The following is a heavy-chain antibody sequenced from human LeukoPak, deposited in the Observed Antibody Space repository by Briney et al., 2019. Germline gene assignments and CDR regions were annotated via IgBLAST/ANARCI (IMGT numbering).Heavy chain of an antibody. CDR1: GFTFSSYA. V-gene: IGHV3-23*01. Sequence: GGSLRLSCAASGFTFSSYAMSRVRQAPGKGLEWVSAISGSGGSTYHADSVKGRFTISRDNSKNTLYLQMDSLRAEDTAVYYCAKDSGSGDFNYWGQGTLVTVSS. CDR3: AKDSGSGDFNY. J-gene: IGHJ4*02. D-gene: IGHD7-27*01. CDR2: ISGSGGST.